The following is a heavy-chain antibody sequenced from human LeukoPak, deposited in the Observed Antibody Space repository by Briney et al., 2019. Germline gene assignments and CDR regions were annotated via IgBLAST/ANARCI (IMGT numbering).Heavy chain of an antibody. Sequence: GGSLRLSCAASGFTFSSYGMHWVRQAPGKGLEWVAVIWYDGSNKYYADSVKGRFTISRDNSKNTLYLQMNSLRAEDTAVYYCASLYSSSSRFDYWGQGTLVTVSS. CDR3: ASLYSSSSRFDY. D-gene: IGHD6-6*01. J-gene: IGHJ4*02. V-gene: IGHV3-33*01. CDR2: IWYDGSNK. CDR1: GFTFSSYG.